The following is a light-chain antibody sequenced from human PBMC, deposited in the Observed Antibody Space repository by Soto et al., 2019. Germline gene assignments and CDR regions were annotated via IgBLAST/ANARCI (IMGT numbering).Light chain of an antibody. CDR2: DAY. CDR3: QQRHMWPIT. J-gene: IGKJ5*01. Sequence: EIVLTQSPATMSLSPGERATLSCRASQSVSSNLAWYQQKPGQAPRLLIYDAYNRATGIPPRFSGSGSGTDFTLTIGILEPEDSAVYYCQQRHMWPITFGQGTRLEIK. CDR1: QSVSSN. V-gene: IGKV3-11*01.